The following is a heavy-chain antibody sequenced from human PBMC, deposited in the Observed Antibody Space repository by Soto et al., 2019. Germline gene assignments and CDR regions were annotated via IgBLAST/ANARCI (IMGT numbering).Heavy chain of an antibody. J-gene: IGHJ6*02. CDR1: GFTFSSYA. V-gene: IGHV3-23*01. CDR2: ISSSGGST. D-gene: IGHD6-19*01. CDR3: AKGGGYSSGWYYYYSMDV. Sequence: GGSLRLSCAASGFTFSSYAMTWVRQAPGKGLECVSPISSSGGSTYYADSVKGRFTISRDNSKNTLYLQMNSLRAEDTAVYYCAKGGGYSSGWYYYYSMDVWGQGTTVTVSS.